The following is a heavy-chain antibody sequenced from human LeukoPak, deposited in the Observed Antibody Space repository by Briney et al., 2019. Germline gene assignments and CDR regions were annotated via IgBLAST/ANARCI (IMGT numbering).Heavy chain of an antibody. CDR1: GYTFTGYY. D-gene: IGHD6-6*01. Sequence: ASVKVSCKASGYTFTGYYMHWVRQAPGQGLEWMGWVNPDSGGTNYAQKFQGRVTMTRGTSISTTYMELSRLRSDDTAVYYCARDAAGAARNNWFDPWGQGTLVTVSS. CDR2: VNPDSGGT. V-gene: IGHV1-2*02. CDR3: ARDAAGAARNNWFDP. J-gene: IGHJ5*02.